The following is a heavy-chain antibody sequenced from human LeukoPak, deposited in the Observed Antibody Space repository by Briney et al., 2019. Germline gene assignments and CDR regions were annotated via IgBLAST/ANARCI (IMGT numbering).Heavy chain of an antibody. CDR1: GFTFSSYE. D-gene: IGHD6-19*01. CDR3: GRHPSGWIDY. Sequence: GGSLRLSCAASGFTFSSYEMNWVRQAPGKGLEWVSYIGSSGSTIYYADSVKGRFTVSRDNAKNSLYLQMNSLRAEDTALYYCGRHPSGWIDYWGQGTLVTASS. V-gene: IGHV3-48*03. J-gene: IGHJ4*02. CDR2: IGSSGSTI.